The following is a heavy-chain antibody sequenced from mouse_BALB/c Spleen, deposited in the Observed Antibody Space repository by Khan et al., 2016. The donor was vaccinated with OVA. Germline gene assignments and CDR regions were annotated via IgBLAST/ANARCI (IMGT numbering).Heavy chain of an antibody. D-gene: IGHD1-1*01. J-gene: IGHJ2*01. CDR3: ERLEYYGYCDY. CDR1: GFAFSRYC. CDR2: INPDSSTI. Sequence: EVKLLESGGGLVQPAGTLTLSCAASGFAFSRYCMRWVRQSPGKGLEWLGHINPDSSTIYYTPSLKDQFIISRDTANKALYLQMSQVTSEDTAHYYGERLEYYGYCDYWGKGNDLTV. V-gene: IGHV4-1*02.